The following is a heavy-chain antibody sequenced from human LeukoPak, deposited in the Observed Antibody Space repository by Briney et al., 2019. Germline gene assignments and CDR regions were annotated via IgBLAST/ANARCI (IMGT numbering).Heavy chain of an antibody. CDR1: GFTFSNNW. CDR3: AKYLSRAFDC. Sequence: EPGGSLRLSCAASGFTFSNNWMAWVRQAPGKGPELVAHINHAGSNTGYVDSVKGRFTISRDNSKNSLYLQLNSRRAEDTAMYYCAKYLSRAFDCWGQGSLITVSS. V-gene: IGHV3-7*01. D-gene: IGHD2/OR15-2a*01. J-gene: IGHJ4*02. CDR2: INHAGSNT.